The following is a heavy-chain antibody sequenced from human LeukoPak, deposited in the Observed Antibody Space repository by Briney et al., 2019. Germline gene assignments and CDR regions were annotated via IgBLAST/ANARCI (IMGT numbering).Heavy chain of an antibody. D-gene: IGHD4-17*01. J-gene: IGHJ4*02. Sequence: GGSLRLSCAASGFXFSDFAMSWVRQAPGKGLECVSVISASGGRTYSAESVKARFTISRDNSKNTLYLEMNSLTADDTAVYYCAKGHSDFGTGFDLWGQGTLVTVS. CDR3: AKGHSDFGTGFDL. CDR1: GFXFSDFA. CDR2: ISASGGRT. V-gene: IGHV3-23*01.